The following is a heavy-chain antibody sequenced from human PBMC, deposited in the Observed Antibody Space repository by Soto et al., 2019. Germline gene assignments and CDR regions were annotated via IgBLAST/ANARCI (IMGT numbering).Heavy chain of an antibody. CDR1: GFTFSSYA. CDR2: ISGSGDST. Sequence: EVQLLESGGGLVQPGGSLRLSCAASGFTFSSYAMRWVRQAPVKGLEWVSAISGSGDSTYYADSVKGRFTISRDNSKNPLYLQMNSLRAEDTAVYYCARRGSGSYYAYWGQGTVVTVSS. J-gene: IGHJ4*02. CDR3: ARRGSGSYYAY. D-gene: IGHD1-26*01. V-gene: IGHV3-23*01.